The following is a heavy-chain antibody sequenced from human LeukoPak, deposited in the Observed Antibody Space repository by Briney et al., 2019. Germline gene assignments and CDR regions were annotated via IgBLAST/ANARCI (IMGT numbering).Heavy chain of an antibody. J-gene: IGHJ5*02. D-gene: IGHD3-10*01. Sequence: ASVKVSCKASGYTFTNYYMHWVRQAPGQGLEWMGWINPNSGGTNYAQKFQGRVTMTRDTSISTAYMELSRLRSDDTAVYYCARGRITMVRGVIVSCWFDPWGQGTLVTVSS. CDR3: ARGRITMVRGVIVSCWFDP. CDR2: INPNSGGT. CDR1: GYTFTNYY. V-gene: IGHV1-2*02.